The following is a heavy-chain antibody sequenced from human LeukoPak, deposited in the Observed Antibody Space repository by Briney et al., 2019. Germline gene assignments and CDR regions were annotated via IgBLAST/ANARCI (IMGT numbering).Heavy chain of an antibody. V-gene: IGHV4-61*01. Sequence: PSETLSLTCTVSGGSISSSSYYWSWIRQPPGKGLEWIGYIYYSGSTNYNPSLKSRVTISVDTSKNQFSLKLGSVTAADTAVYYCASGRRNHSPWELNPAFDIWGQGTMVTVSS. CDR3: ASGRRNHSPWELNPAFDI. CDR2: IYYSGST. D-gene: IGHD1-26*01. J-gene: IGHJ3*02. CDR1: GGSISSSSYY.